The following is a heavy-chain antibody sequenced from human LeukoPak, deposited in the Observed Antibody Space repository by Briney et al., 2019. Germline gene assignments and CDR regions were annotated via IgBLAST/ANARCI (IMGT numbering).Heavy chain of an antibody. V-gene: IGHV3-23*01. D-gene: IGHD2-15*01. CDR3: AKQRSEVVVAATNY. CDR1: GFTFSSYA. Sequence: GGSLRLSCAASGFTFSSYAMAWVRQAPRQGLELVSSITGGGDTTYYADSVRGRFTISRDNSKNTLSVQVNSLRAEDTAVYYCAKQRSEVVVAATNYWGQGTLVTVSS. J-gene: IGHJ4*02. CDR2: ITGGGDTT.